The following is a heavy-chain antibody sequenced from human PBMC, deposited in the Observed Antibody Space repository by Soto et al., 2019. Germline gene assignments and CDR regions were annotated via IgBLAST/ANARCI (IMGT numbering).Heavy chain of an antibody. CDR1: GVKFSSYE. Sequence: EVQLEESGGGLVQPGGSLRLACAGSGVKFSSYEMNWVRQAPGKGLAWLSFILHSGDIIYYADSVKGRFTISRDNAKNLLYLHMNTLRVEDTAIYYCATRLSVSYGPLFDQWGQGTLVTVSS. J-gene: IGHJ4*02. CDR2: ILHSGDII. V-gene: IGHV3-48*03. CDR3: ATRLSVSYGPLFDQ. D-gene: IGHD3-16*01.